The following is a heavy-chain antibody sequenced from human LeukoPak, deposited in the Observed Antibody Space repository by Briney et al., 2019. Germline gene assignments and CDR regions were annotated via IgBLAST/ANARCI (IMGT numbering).Heavy chain of an antibody. CDR3: ASSPPWCGEQYFDY. CDR2: IWYDGSNK. CDR1: GFTFSSYG. J-gene: IGHJ4*02. D-gene: IGHD3-10*01. Sequence: PGRSLRLSCAASGFTFSSYGMHWVRQAPGKGLEWVAVIWYDGSNKYYADSVKGRFTISRDNSKNTLYLQMNSLRAEDTAVYYSASSPPWCGEQYFDYWGQGTLVTVSS. V-gene: IGHV3-33*01.